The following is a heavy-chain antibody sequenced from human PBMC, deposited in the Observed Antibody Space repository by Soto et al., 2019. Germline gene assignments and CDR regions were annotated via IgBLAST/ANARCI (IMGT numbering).Heavy chain of an antibody. CDR1: GFTFSSYW. D-gene: IGHD3-22*01. CDR2: IKQDGSEK. V-gene: IGHV3-7*01. Sequence: GSLRLSCAASGFTFSSYWMSWVRQAPGKGLEWVANIKQDGSEKYYVDSVKGRFTISRDNAKNSLYLQMNSLRAEDTAVYYCARIGGGTMIVVVINWGQGTLVTVSS. CDR3: ARIGGGTMIVVVIN. J-gene: IGHJ4*02.